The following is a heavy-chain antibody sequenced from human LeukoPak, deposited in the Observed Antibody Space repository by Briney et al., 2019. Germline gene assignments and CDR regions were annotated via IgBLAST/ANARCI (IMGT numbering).Heavy chain of an antibody. J-gene: IGHJ5*02. CDR2: ISPTGGST. Sequence: ASVKVSCKASGYTFTSYTINWVRQAPGQGPEWMGLISPTGGSTAYAQKFQGRVTLTRDMSTSTDYLELSSLRSEDTAVYYCARDNSVRDEAWWFYPWGQGTLVTVSS. CDR3: ARDNSVRDEAWWFYP. CDR1: GYTFTSYT. D-gene: IGHD5-24*01. V-gene: IGHV1-46*01.